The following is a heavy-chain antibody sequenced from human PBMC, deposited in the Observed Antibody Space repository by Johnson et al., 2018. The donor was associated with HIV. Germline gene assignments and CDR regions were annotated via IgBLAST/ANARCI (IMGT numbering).Heavy chain of an antibody. Sequence: VQLVESGGGLVQPGGSLRLSCAASGFTFSSYAMSWVRQAPGKGLEWVSGINWNGGSTGYADSVKGRFTISRENAKNSLYLQMNSLRAEDTAVYYCARDCPSAVSREYAFDIWGQGTMVTVSS. J-gene: IGHJ3*02. V-gene: IGHV3-20*04. CDR2: INWNGGST. CDR1: GFTFSSYA. CDR3: ARDCPSAVSREYAFDI. D-gene: IGHD6-25*01.